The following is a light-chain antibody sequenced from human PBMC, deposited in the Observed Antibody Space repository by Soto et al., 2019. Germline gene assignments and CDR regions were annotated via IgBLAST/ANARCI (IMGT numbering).Light chain of an antibody. J-gene: IGKJ4*01. V-gene: IGKV1-39*01. CDR3: QQSYSTPLT. CDR2: GAS. CDR1: QNIDMY. Sequence: DIHRTQSPSSPTASVGGTDTITCRTSQNIDMYLNWYQQKPGKAPRVLISGASNLQSGVPSRFSGSGSGTDFTLTISSLQPEDFATYYCQQSYSTPLTFGGGTKVDIK.